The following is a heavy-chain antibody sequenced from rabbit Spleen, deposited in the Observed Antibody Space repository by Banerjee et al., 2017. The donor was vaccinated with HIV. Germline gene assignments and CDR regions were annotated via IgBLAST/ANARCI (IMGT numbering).Heavy chain of an antibody. D-gene: IGHD4-1*01. CDR2: IYAGSNDNT. V-gene: IGHV1S45*01. CDR3: ARVSETSGWGEDL. Sequence: QEQLEESGGDLVKPGASLTLTCTASGFSFSSGYYMCWVRQTPGKGLEWIACIYAGSNDNTYYASWAKGRFTISKASSTTVTLQMTSLTAADTATYFCARVSETSGWGEDLWGPGTLVTVS. J-gene: IGHJ4*01. CDR1: GFSFSSGYY.